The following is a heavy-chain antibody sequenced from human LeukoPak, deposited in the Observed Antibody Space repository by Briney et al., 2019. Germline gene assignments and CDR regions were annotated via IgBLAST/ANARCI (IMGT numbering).Heavy chain of an antibody. V-gene: IGHV1-18*01. D-gene: IGHD3-10*01. Sequence: GASVKVSCKASDYTFTSYGISWVRQAPGQGLEWMGWISVYNGDTNYPQKFQGRVTMTTDTSTSTAYMELRSLRSDDTAVYYCARDERYYGSRFDPWGQGTLVTVSS. J-gene: IGHJ5*02. CDR2: ISVYNGDT. CDR1: DYTFTSYG. CDR3: ARDERYYGSRFDP.